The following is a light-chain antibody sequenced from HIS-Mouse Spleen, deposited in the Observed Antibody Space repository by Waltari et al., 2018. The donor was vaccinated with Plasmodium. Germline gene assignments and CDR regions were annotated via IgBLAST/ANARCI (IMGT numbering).Light chain of an antibody. J-gene: IGKJ4*01. CDR2: DAS. CDR1: QDISND. V-gene: IGKV1-33*01. CDR3: QQYDNLPLT. Sequence: DIQMTQSTSSLSAYVGDRVTITCQASQDISNDLNWYQQKPGKAPKLLIYDASNLETGVPSRFSGSGSGTDFTFTISSLQPEDIATYYCQQYDNLPLTFGGGTKVEIK.